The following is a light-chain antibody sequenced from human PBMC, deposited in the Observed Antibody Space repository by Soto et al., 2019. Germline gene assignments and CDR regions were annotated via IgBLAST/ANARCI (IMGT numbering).Light chain of an antibody. CDR3: QQYYVTPWT. J-gene: IGKJ1*01. CDR1: QNVLYSSNNKNY. CDR2: WAS. Sequence: DIVLTQSPASLAVSLGEGATISCKSSQNVLYSSNNKNYLAWFQQKPGQPPKLLIYWASARESGVPDRFSGGGSGTDFTFRGASLQAEDVATYYCQQYYVTPWTFGQGTKVEIK. V-gene: IGKV4-1*01.